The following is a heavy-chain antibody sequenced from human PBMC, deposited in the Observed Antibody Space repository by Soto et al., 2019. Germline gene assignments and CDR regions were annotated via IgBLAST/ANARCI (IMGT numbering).Heavy chain of an antibody. CDR1: GGSISSSSYY. CDR2: IYYSGST. V-gene: IGHV4-39*01. D-gene: IGHD5-12*01. CDR3: ARHSDIVATIDDY. J-gene: IGHJ4*02. Sequence: PSETLSLTCTVSGGSISSSSYYWGWIRQPPGKGLEWIGSIYYSGSTYYNPSLKSRVTISVDTSKNQFSLKLSSVTAADTAVYYCARHSDIVATIDDYWGQGTLVTVSS.